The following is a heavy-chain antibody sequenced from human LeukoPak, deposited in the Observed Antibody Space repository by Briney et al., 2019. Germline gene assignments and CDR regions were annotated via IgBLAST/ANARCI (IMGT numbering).Heavy chain of an antibody. Sequence: GGTLRLSCAASGFTFSSYGMSWVRQAPGKGLEWVSSISSSSSYIYYADSVKGRFTISRDNAKNSLYLQMNSLRAEDTAVYYCARDVNWNYCDYWGHGTLVTVSS. D-gene: IGHD1-20*01. J-gene: IGHJ4*01. CDR1: GFTFSSYG. CDR2: ISSSSSYI. V-gene: IGHV3-21*01. CDR3: ARDVNWNYCDY.